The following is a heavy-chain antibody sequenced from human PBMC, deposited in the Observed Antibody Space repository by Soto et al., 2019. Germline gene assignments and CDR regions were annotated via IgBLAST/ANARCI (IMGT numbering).Heavy chain of an antibody. CDR2: IKQDGSGK. Sequence: GGSLRLSCAASGFTFSSYWMSWVRQAPGKGLEWVANIKQDGSGKYYVDLVKGRFTISRDNAKNSLYLQMNSLRAEDTAVYDCARDDGSGSYFLIGYWGQGTLVTVSS. D-gene: IGHD3-10*01. CDR3: ARDDGSGSYFLIGY. CDR1: GFTFSSYW. J-gene: IGHJ4*02. V-gene: IGHV3-7*01.